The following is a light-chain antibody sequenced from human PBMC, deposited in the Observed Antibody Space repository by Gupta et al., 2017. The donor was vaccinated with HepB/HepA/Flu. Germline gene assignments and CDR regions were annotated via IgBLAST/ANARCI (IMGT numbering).Light chain of an antibody. CDR1: NIGSKS. J-gene: IGLJ3*02. CDR3: QVWDSSSDHPV. Sequence: SYVLTQPPSVSVAPGKTARITCGGNNIGSKSVHWYQQKPGQAPVLVVYDDSDRAPGIPERFSGSNSGNTATLTISRVEAGDEADYYCQVWDSSSDHPVFGGGTKLTVL. CDR2: DDS. V-gene: IGLV3-21*03.